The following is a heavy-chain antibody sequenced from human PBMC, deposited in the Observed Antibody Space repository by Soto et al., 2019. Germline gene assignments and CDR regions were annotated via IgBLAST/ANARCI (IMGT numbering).Heavy chain of an antibody. D-gene: IGHD2-2*01. CDR2: ISNDVRNI. CDR3: VKDTLGGMTPVFMPGPD. CDR1: GLTFSTYG. Sequence: VQLVESGGGVVQPGRSLRLSCAASGLTFSTYGFHWVRQAPGKGLEWVAVISNDVRNIHYAESVEGRFTISRDNSKNTLYLQMNSLRPNDTAVYYCVKDTLGGMTPVFMPGPDWGQGTLATVSS. V-gene: IGHV3-30*18. J-gene: IGHJ4*02.